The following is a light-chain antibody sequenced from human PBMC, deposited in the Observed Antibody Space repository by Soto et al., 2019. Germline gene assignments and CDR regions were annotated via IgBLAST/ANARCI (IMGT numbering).Light chain of an antibody. CDR2: EGS. CDR3: CSYAGSSTYV. V-gene: IGLV2-23*01. CDR1: SSDDGSYNL. Sequence: QSVLTQPASVSGSPGQSITISCTGTSSDDGSYNLVSWYQQHPGKAPKLMIYEGSKRPSGVSNRFSGSKSGNTASLTISGLQAEEEADYYCCSYAGSSTYVFGTGTKVTVL. J-gene: IGLJ1*01.